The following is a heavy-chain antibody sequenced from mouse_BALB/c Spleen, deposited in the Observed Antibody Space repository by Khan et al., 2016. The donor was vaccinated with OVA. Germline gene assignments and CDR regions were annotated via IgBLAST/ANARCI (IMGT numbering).Heavy chain of an antibody. CDR2: INTYTGEP. CDR3: ARSYYSYDRYVDF. CDR1: GFTFTNYG. Sequence: QIQLVQSGPELKKPGETVKISCKASGFTFTNYGMNWVKQAPGKGLRWMGWINTYTGEPTYADDFKGRFAFSLETSASTAYLQINHLKSEDKATYSCARSYYSYDRYVDFWGAGTPFTVSS. J-gene: IGHJ1*01. V-gene: IGHV9-1*02. D-gene: IGHD2-12*01.